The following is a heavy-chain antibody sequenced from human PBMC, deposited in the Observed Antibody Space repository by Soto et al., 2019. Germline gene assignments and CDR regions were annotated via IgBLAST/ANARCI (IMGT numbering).Heavy chain of an antibody. CDR2: ISYDGNKK. CDR3: ARLAGYWGSWYGGDFDY. Sequence: QVQLVESGGGVVQPGRSLRLSCAASGFTLSSYAMHWVRQAPGKGLEWVAVISYDGNKKYYADSVKGRFTISRDNSKNPRDLRMSSLRAEDTAMYYCARLAGYWGSWYGGDFDYWGQGTRVTVSS. D-gene: IGHD6-13*01. J-gene: IGHJ4*02. CDR1: GFTLSSYA. V-gene: IGHV3-30-3*01.